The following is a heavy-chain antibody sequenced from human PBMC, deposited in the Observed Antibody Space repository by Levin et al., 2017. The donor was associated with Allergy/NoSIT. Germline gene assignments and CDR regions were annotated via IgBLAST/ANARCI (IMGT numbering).Heavy chain of an antibody. CDR2: INPRSGDT. Sequence: GESLKISCKASGYTFSDYYLHWVRQAPGQGLECMGWINPRSGDTYYPQKTQGRVTFTRDTSRNTVYMELSRLRSDDTAVYYWAGATLTRGGRFDYWGHGTLVTVSS. V-gene: IGHV1-2*02. CDR1: GYTFSDYY. J-gene: IGHJ4*01. D-gene: IGHD3-16*01. CDR3: AGATLTRGGRFDY.